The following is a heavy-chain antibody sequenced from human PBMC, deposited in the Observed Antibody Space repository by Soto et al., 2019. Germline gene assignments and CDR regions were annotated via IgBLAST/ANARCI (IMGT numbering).Heavy chain of an antibody. V-gene: IGHV4-39*01. Sequence: SDTLSLTCTVSGVSICSSSYYWGWIRQPPGKGLEWIGSIYYSGSTYYNPSFKSRVTISVDTSKNQFSLKLSSVTAADTAVYYCARRGYYAISAFDIWGQGTMVT. J-gene: IGHJ3*02. CDR1: GVSICSSSYY. CDR3: ARRGYYAISAFDI. D-gene: IGHD2-8*01. CDR2: IYYSGST.